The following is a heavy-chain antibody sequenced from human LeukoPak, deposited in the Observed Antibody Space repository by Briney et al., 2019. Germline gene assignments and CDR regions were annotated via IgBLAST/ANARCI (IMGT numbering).Heavy chain of an antibody. Sequence: GASAKVSCKASGYTFTGYYMHWVRQAPGQGLEWMGWINPNSGGTNYAQKFQGRVTMTRDTSISTAYMELSRLRSDDTAVYYCARGGAYCAGDCYSDYWGQGTLVTVSS. D-gene: IGHD2-21*02. J-gene: IGHJ4*02. CDR1: GYTFTGYY. V-gene: IGHV1-2*02. CDR2: INPNSGGT. CDR3: ARGGAYCAGDCYSDY.